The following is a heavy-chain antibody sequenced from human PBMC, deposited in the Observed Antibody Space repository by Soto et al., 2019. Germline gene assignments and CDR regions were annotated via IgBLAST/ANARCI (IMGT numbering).Heavy chain of an antibody. CDR1: GYPFKSYD. J-gene: IGHJ5*02. V-gene: IGHV1-8*01. CDR3: ARGGFCGGGGCYYRNYTWFDP. D-gene: IGHD2-15*01. CDR2: ANPNSGNT. Sequence: ASVNVSCKASGYPFKSYDINWVRQAAGQGLEWMGWANPNSGNTGYRQKFQGRVTMTRDTSISTAYMELSSLTSEDTAVYYCARGGFCGGGGCYYRNYTWFDPWGKGTLFTVSS.